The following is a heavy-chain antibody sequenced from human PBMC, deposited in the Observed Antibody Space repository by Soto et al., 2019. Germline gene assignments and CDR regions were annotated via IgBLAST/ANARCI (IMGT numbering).Heavy chain of an antibody. CDR3: ARDEMGSGMAGEYYFDY. J-gene: IGHJ4*02. CDR2: IWYDGSNK. Sequence: QVQLVESGGGVVQPGRSLRLSCAASGFTFSSYGMHCVRQAPGKGLEWVAVIWYDGSNKYYADSVKGRFTISRDNSKNTLYLQMNSLRAEDTAVYYCARDEMGSGMAGEYYFDYWGQGTLVTVSS. V-gene: IGHV3-33*01. D-gene: IGHD1-26*01. CDR1: GFTFSSYG.